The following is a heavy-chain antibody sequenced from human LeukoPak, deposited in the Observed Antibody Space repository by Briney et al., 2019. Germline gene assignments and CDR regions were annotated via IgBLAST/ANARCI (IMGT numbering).Heavy chain of an antibody. Sequence: GASVKVSCKAFGYSLTNYYMHWVRQAPGQGLEWMGEINPSGGSTSYAQKFQGRITVTRDTYTNTVYMDLSSLRSEDTATYYCARGAPTTRIGAGRFDYWGQGSLLTVAS. J-gene: IGHJ4*02. V-gene: IGHV1-46*01. D-gene: IGHD5-12*01. CDR2: INPSGGST. CDR1: GYSLTNYY. CDR3: ARGAPTTRIGAGRFDY.